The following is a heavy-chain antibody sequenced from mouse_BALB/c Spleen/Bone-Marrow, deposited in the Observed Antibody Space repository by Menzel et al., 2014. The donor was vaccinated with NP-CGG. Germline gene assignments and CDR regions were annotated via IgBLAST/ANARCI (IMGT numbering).Heavy chain of an antibody. D-gene: IGHD2-4*01. V-gene: IGHV2-9*02. CDR1: GFSLXSYG. J-gene: IGHJ3*01. CDR2: IWAGGST. CDR3: ASMITTAWFAY. Sequence: VHLVESGPGLVAPSQSLSITCTVSGFSLXSYGVHWVRQPPGKGLEWLGVIWAGGSTNYNSALMSRLSISKDNSKSQVFLKMNSLQTDDTAMYYCASMITTAWFAYWGQGTLVTVSA.